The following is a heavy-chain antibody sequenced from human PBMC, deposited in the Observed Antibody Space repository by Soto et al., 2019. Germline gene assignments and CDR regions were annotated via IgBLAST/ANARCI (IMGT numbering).Heavy chain of an antibody. V-gene: IGHV4-59*08. CDR3: ARQGFGPLHGLVDF. D-gene: IGHD3-10*01. J-gene: IGHJ4*02. CDR1: GGSINSYD. CDR2: VHHSWGS. Sequence: PSETLSLTCTVSGGSINSYDWSWIRQSPGKRMEWIGYVHHSWGSSYNPSLQSRVAISLDTSKSQFSLKVPSVTATDTAVFYCARQGFGPLHGLVDFWGQGTLVTVSS.